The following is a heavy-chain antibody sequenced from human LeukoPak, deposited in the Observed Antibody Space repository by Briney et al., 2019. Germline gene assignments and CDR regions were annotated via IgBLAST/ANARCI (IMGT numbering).Heavy chain of an antibody. CDR2: ISGSGGST. Sequence: PGGPLRLSCAASGFTFSSYAISGVRQAPGKGLKWVSAISGSGGSTYYADSVKGRFTISRDNSKNTLYLQMNSLRAEDTAVYYCAKSGGSGSYLRYDAFDIWGQGTMVTVSS. D-gene: IGHD3-10*01. J-gene: IGHJ3*02. V-gene: IGHV3-23*01. CDR1: GFTFSSYA. CDR3: AKSGGSGSYLRYDAFDI.